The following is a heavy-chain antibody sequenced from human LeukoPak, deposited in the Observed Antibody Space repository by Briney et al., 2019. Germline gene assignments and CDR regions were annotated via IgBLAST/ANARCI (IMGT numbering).Heavy chain of an antibody. V-gene: IGHV3-30*03. Sequence: PGRSLRLSCAASGFTFSSYGAHWVRQAPRKGLEWVADISYDGSNKYYEDPVKGRFTISRDNSKNTLYLQMNSLRAEDTAVYYCADYGSGSPPNWGQGTLVAVSS. CDR2: ISYDGSNK. CDR1: GFTFSSYG. CDR3: ADYGSGSPPN. D-gene: IGHD3-10*01. J-gene: IGHJ4*02.